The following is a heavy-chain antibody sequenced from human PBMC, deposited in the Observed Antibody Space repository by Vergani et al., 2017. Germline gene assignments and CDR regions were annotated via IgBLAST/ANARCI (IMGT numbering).Heavy chain of an antibody. D-gene: IGHD5-18*01. V-gene: IGHV5-51*01. CDR2: IYPGDSDS. J-gene: IGHJ4*02. CDR3: ARHRSPHWGGYSYGFDY. CDR1: GYSFISYW. Sequence: EVQLVQSGAEVKKPGESLKISCKGSGYSFISYWIGWVRQMPGKGLEWMGIIYPGDSDSSYSPSFQGQVTISVDKSSSTAYLQWSSLKASDTAMYYCARHRSPHWGGYSYGFDYWGQGTLVTVSS.